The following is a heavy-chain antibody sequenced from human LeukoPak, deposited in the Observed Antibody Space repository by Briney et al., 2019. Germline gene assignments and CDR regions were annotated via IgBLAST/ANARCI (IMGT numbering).Heavy chain of an antibody. CDR3: ARTLMALDGDLGWYDP. D-gene: IGHD4-17*01. CDR2: ISAYNGNT. J-gene: IGHJ5*02. Sequence: EASVKVSCNASSYTFTSYGISWVRQAPGQGLEWMGWISAYNGNTNYAQKLQGRVTMTTDTSTSTAYMELRSLRSDDTAVYYCARTLMALDGDLGWYDPWGQGTLVTVSS. V-gene: IGHV1-18*01. CDR1: SYTFTSYG.